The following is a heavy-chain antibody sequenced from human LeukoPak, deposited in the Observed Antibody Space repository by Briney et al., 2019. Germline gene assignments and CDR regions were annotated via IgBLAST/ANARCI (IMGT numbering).Heavy chain of an antibody. CDR3: AKEEKWELLGYFDY. J-gene: IGHJ4*02. D-gene: IGHD1-26*01. Sequence: GGSLRLSCAASEFTFSSYAMNWVRQAPGKGLEWVSAISGGGGITYYADSVKGRFTISRDNSKNTLYLQMNSLRAEDTAVYYCAKEEKWELLGYFDYWGQGTLVTVSS. V-gene: IGHV3-23*01. CDR1: EFTFSSYA. CDR2: ISGGGGIT.